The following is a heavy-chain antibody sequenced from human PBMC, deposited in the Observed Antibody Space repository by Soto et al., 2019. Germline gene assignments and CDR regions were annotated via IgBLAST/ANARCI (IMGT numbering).Heavy chain of an antibody. J-gene: IGHJ2*01. CDR1: GGSVSNASFY. CDR2: IFYTGVT. Sequence: QVQLQESGPGLVKPSETLSLTCSVSGGSVSNASFYWTWIRQAPGTGLEYIGYIFYTGVTNYNPSXXXXXXXXXXXXXXHISLKLNSMTAADTAVYYCVRVLDSSWYADLWGRGTLVTVSS. V-gene: IGHV4-61*03. CDR3: VRVLDSSWYADL. D-gene: IGHD3-22*01.